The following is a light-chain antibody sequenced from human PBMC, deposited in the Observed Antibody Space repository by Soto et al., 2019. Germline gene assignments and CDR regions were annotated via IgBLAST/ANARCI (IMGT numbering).Light chain of an antibody. Sequence: EVVLTQSPGPLSLSPGERATLSCRAGQSVNNNYVAWYQHKLGQAPRLLIYCASSRATGVPDRFSGSGSGTDFTLNISRLETEDFAVFYCHQYGTSQWTFGQGTKVEVK. V-gene: IGKV3-20*01. CDR3: HQYGTSQWT. J-gene: IGKJ1*01. CDR1: QSVNNNY. CDR2: CAS.